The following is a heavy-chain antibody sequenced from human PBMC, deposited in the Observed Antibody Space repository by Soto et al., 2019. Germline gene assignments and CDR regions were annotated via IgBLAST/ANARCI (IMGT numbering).Heavy chain of an antibody. CDR1: GFTFSSYS. CDR2: ISSSSSTI. D-gene: IGHD3-10*01. CDR3: ARIPPRYRGSGRTAYYYYMDV. V-gene: IGHV3-48*01. Sequence: GGSLRLSCAASGFTFSSYSMNWVRQAPGKGLEWVSYISSSSSTIYYADSVKGRFTISRDNAKNSLYLQMNSLRAEDTAVYYCARIPPRYRGSGRTAYYYYMDVWGKGTTVTVSS. J-gene: IGHJ6*03.